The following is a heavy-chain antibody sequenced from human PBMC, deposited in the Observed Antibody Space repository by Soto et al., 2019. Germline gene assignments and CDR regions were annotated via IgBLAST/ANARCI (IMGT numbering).Heavy chain of an antibody. D-gene: IGHD5-18*01. CDR3: ARDFDVNTALDYWYFDL. Sequence: QVQLQESGPGLVKPSETLSLTCTVSGGSTTNYYWSWLRQPAGKGLEYIGRIYGSGRTNYNPSLQNRVTMSVSLNQMSLRLTSVTAADTAVYYCARDFDVNTALDYWYFDLWGRGALVTVSS. CDR1: GGSTTNYY. J-gene: IGHJ2*01. CDR2: IYGSGRT. V-gene: IGHV4-4*07.